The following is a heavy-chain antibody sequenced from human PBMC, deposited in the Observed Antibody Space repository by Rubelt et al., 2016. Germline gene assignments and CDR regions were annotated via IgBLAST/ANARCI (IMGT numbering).Heavy chain of an antibody. D-gene: IGHD2-21*02. J-gene: IGHJ4*02. CDR3: AKGGNVVVTARLYYFDY. Sequence: QVQLVQSGAEVKKPGSSVMVSCKASGGTFSSYAISWVRQAPGQGLEWMGGIIPIFGTANYAQKFQGRVTITADESTSTAYMELSSLRSEDTAVYYCAKGGNVVVTARLYYFDYWGQGTLVTVSS. V-gene: IGHV1-69*01. CDR1: GGTFSSYA. CDR2: IIPIFGTA.